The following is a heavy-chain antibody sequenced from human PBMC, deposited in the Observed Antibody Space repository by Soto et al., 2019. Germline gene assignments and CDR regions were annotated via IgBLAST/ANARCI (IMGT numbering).Heavy chain of an antibody. V-gene: IGHV1-8*01. CDR1: GYTFTSYD. D-gene: IGHD3-22*01. Sequence: ASVKVSCKASGYTFTSYDINWVRQATGQGLEWMGWMNPNSGNTGCAQKFQGRVTMTRNTSISTAYMELSSLRSEDTAVYYCAISYYYDSSGYYYVWPYWGQGTLVTVSS. CDR3: AISYYYDSSGYYYVWPY. J-gene: IGHJ4*02. CDR2: MNPNSGNT.